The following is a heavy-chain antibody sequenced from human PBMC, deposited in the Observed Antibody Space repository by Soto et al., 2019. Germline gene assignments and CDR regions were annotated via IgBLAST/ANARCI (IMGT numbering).Heavy chain of an antibody. V-gene: IGHV4-39*01. J-gene: IGHJ4*02. D-gene: IGHD3-3*01. CDR3: ASELRFLEWLSY. CDR2: IYYSGST. Sequence: PLETLSLTCTVSGGSISSSSYYWGWIRQPPGKGLEWIGSIYYSGSTYYNPSLKSRVTISVDTSKNQFSLKLSSVTAADTAVYYCASELRFLEWLSYWGQGTLVTVSS. CDR1: GGSISSSSYY.